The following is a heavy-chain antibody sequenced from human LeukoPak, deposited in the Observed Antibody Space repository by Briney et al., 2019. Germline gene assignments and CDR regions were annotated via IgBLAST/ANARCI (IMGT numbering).Heavy chain of an antibody. D-gene: IGHD6-19*01. CDR2: ISWNSGYI. Sequence: PGRSLRLSCAASGFTFDNYAMHWVRQAPGKGLEWLSIISWNSGYIGYADSAKGRLTISRDNAKKSLDLQMNSLRAEDTAFYYCAKVRGTYSSGYFFDYWGQGTLVTVSS. CDR1: GFTFDNYA. J-gene: IGHJ4*02. V-gene: IGHV3-9*01. CDR3: AKVRGTYSSGYFFDY.